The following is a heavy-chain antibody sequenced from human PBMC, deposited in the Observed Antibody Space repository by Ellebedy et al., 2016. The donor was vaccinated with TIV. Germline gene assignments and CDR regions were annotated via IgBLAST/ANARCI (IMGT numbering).Heavy chain of an antibody. CDR2: IWYDGFNK. J-gene: IGHJ4*02. D-gene: IGHD3-9*01. CDR3: AREQSPYYEILTGSFDY. Sequence: PGGSLRLSCAASGFSFSTYGMHWVRQAPGQGLEWVAVIWYDGFNKDYADSVKVRFTISRDNSKSTLYLEMKSLRVEDTAVYYCAREQSPYYEILTGSFDYWGQGALVTVSS. CDR1: GFSFSTYG. V-gene: IGHV3-33*01.